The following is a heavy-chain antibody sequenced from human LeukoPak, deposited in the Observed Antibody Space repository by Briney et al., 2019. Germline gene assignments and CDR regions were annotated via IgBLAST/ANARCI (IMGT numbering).Heavy chain of an antibody. J-gene: IGHJ4*02. Sequence: HPGGSLRLSCAASGFTFSSYGMHWVRQAPGKGLEWVAVISYDGSNKYYADPVKGRFTISRDNSKNTLYLQMNSLRAEDTAVYYCARGAIAARPWADYFDYWGQGTLVTVSS. V-gene: IGHV3-30*03. CDR1: GFTFSSYG. D-gene: IGHD6-6*01. CDR2: ISYDGSNK. CDR3: ARGAIAARPWADYFDY.